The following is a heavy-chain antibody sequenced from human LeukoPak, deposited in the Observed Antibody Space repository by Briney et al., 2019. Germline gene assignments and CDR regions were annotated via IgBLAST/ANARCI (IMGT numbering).Heavy chain of an antibody. CDR2: ISSSGSTI. J-gene: IGHJ4*02. CDR1: GFTFSDYY. D-gene: IGHD5-24*01. CDR3: ARWLQSEIPRGIDY. Sequence: PGGSLRLSCAASGFTFSDYYMSWIRQAPGKGLEWVSYISSSGSTIYYADSVKGRFTISRDNAKNSLYLQMNSLRAEDTAAYYCARWLQSEIPRGIDYWGQGTLVTVSS. V-gene: IGHV3-11*01.